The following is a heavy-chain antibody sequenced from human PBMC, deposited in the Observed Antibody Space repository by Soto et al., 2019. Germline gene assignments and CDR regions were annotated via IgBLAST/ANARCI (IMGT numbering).Heavy chain of an antibody. CDR1: GYTFTSYD. V-gene: IGHV1-18*01. CDR2: ISADNGNT. J-gene: IGHJ4*02. D-gene: IGHD2-21*02. Sequence: QVQLVQSGAEVKKPGASVKVSCKASGYTFTSYDISWVRQAPGQGLEWMGWISADNGNTNYAQKVQGRVTMTTDTSTSTAYMELRSLRSDDTAVYYCARDRMAYCGGDCYSVGYWGQGTWSPSPQ. CDR3: ARDRMAYCGGDCYSVGY.